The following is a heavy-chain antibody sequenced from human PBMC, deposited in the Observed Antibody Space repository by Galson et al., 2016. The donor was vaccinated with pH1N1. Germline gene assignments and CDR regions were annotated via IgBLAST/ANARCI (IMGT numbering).Heavy chain of an antibody. CDR1: GYTFTDKY. CDR2: INPDSGDT. V-gene: IGHV1-2*06. D-gene: IGHD3-22*01. J-gene: IGHJ4*02. Sequence: SVKVSCKASGYTFTDKYLHWMRQAPGQGLEWMGRINPDSGDTRYTQKFQGRVTMTSDTSVTTAYMELTSVTYDDTAVYFCATSVEGSGSYYFDYWGQGTLVTVSS. CDR3: ATSVEGSGSYYFDY.